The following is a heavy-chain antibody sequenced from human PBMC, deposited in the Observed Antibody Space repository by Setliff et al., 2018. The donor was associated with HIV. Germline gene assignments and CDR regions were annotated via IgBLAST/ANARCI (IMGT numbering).Heavy chain of an antibody. CDR3: ATHGAQ. D-gene: IGHD1-26*01. Sequence: SETLSLTCSVSGGSTSSSSYYWAWVRQPPGKGPEWIGSVYYSGSTNYTPSLTSRVTISVDTSKNQFSQKLSSVTAADTAVYYCATHGAQWGQGTLVTVSS. CDR2: VYYSGST. CDR1: GGSTSSSSYY. J-gene: IGHJ4*02. V-gene: IGHV4-39*01.